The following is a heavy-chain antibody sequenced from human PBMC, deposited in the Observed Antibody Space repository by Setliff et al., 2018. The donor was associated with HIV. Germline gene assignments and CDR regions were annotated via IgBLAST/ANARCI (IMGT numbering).Heavy chain of an antibody. D-gene: IGHD6-13*01. V-gene: IGHV3-23*01. CDR3: AKAGSTSWEFDF. CDR2: ISGSGGTT. J-gene: IGHJ4*02. CDR1: GFTFRNYA. Sequence: GGSLRLSCAASGFTFRNYAMSWVRQAPGKGLEWVSSISGSGGTTYYADSVKGRFTISRDNSKNMLYVEMKNLRVEDTALYYCAKAGSTSWEFDFWGQGVLVTVSS.